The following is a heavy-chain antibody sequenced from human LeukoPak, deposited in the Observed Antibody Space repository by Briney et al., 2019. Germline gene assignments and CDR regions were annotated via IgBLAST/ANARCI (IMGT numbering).Heavy chain of an antibody. CDR1: GFTFSSYW. Sequence: GGSLRLSCAASGFTFSSYWMHWVRQAPGKGLVWVSRINSDGSSTSYADSVKGRFTISRDNTKNTLYLRMNSLRAEDTAVYYCARDLRITYYDFWSGYSWGQGTLVTVSS. CDR2: INSDGSST. V-gene: IGHV3-74*01. D-gene: IGHD3-3*01. CDR3: ARDLRITYYDFWSGYS. J-gene: IGHJ5*02.